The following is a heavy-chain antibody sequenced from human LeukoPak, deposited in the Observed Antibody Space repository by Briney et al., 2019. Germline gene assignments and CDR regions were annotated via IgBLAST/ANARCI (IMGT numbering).Heavy chain of an antibody. CDR2: ISTDGISR. V-gene: IGHV3-23*01. Sequence: GGSLRLSCAASGFTFSSYWMSWVRQAPGEGLEWVAAISTDGISRYYADSVKGRFTISRDNSMNTLYLQMSSLRAEDSAVYYCAKGSAAGRPYYFDYWGQGTLVTVSS. D-gene: IGHD2-21*01. J-gene: IGHJ4*02. CDR1: GFTFSSYW. CDR3: AKGSAAGRPYYFDY.